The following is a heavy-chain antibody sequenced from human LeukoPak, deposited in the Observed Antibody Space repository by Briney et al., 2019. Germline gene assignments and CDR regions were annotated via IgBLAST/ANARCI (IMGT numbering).Heavy chain of an antibody. D-gene: IGHD5-12*01. CDR1: GFTVSSNY. Sequence: GGSLRLSCAASGFTVSSNYMSWVRQAPGKGLEWVSVIYSGGSTYYADSVKGRFTISRDNSKNTLYLQMNSLRAEDTAVYYCAKFYGGYLTDYWGQGTLVTVSS. J-gene: IGHJ4*02. V-gene: IGHV3-66*02. CDR3: AKFYGGYLTDY. CDR2: IYSGGST.